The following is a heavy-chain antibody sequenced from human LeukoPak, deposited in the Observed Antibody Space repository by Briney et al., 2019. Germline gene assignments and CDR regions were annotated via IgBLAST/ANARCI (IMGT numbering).Heavy chain of an antibody. Sequence: ASVKVSCKASGYTFTQYAIIWVRQAPGQGLEWMGWIRTYDGDTNYAENLQDRLTLTKDTSTTTAHMELRSLRSDDTAVYYCARDGWWGPNRHAFDLWGQGTVVTVSS. D-gene: IGHD2-15*01. CDR2: IRTYDGDT. V-gene: IGHV1-18*01. J-gene: IGHJ3*01. CDR1: GYTFTQYA. CDR3: ARDGWWGPNRHAFDL.